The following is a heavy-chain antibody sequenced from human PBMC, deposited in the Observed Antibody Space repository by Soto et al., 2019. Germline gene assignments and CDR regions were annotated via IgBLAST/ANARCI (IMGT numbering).Heavy chain of an antibody. J-gene: IGHJ4*02. CDR2: IYYSGST. CDR3: ARGKYGSEYSGYDPLDY. D-gene: IGHD5-12*01. Sequence: SETLSLTCTVSGGSITSYYWSWIRQPPGKGLEWIGYIYYSGSTNYNPSLKSRVTISVDTSKNQFSLKLSSVTAADTAVYYCARGKYGSEYSGYDPLDYWGQGTLVTVSS. CDR1: GGSITSYY. V-gene: IGHV4-59*12.